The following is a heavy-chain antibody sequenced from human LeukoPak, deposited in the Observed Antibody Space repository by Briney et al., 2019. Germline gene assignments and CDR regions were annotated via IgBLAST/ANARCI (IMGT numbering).Heavy chain of an antibody. D-gene: IGHD1-26*01. CDR1: GFTLSSNY. V-gene: IGHV3-53*01. CDR2: IYSGGTT. Sequence: GGSLRLSCAVSGFTLSSNYMSWVRQAPGKGLEWVSTIYSGGTTYYADPVKGRFTISRDNSKNKLYLQMDSRRAEDTAVYYCAREIGGALHFFDYWGQGTLVTVSS. CDR3: AREIGGALHFFDY. J-gene: IGHJ4*02.